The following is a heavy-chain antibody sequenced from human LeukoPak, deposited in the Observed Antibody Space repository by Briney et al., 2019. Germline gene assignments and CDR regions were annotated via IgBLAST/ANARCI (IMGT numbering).Heavy chain of an antibody. CDR3: ARDLTSVDHLNWFDP. CDR2: INPNSGGT. D-gene: IGHD2-2*01. Sequence: GALVKVSCKASGYTFTGYYMHWVRQAPGQGLEWMGWINPNSGGTNYAQKFQGRVTMTRDTSISTAYMELSRLRSDDTAVYYCARDLTSVDHLNWFDPWGQGTLVTVSS. J-gene: IGHJ5*02. CDR1: GYTFTGYY. V-gene: IGHV1-2*02.